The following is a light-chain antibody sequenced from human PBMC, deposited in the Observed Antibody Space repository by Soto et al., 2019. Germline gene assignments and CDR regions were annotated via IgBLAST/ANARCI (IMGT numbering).Light chain of an antibody. CDR2: EGT. Sequence: QSALTQPASVSGSPGQSITISCTGTTSDVGSYNLVSWYQQHPGKAPKLMIYEGTQRPAGISDRFSGSKSGITASLTISGLQAEDEADYHCSSFAGHGSWVFGGGTKLTVL. CDR3: SSFAGHGSWV. CDR1: TSDVGSYNL. V-gene: IGLV2-23*01. J-gene: IGLJ3*02.